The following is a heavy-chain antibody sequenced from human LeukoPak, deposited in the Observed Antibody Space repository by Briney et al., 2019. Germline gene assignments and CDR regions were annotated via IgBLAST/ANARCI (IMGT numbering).Heavy chain of an antibody. Sequence: ASVKVSCKASGYTFTSYAMHWVRQAPGQRLEWMGWINAGNGNTKYSQKFQGRVTITRDTSASTAYMELSSLRSEDTAVYYCASPGIAAAGRWVFDYWGQGTLVTVSS. J-gene: IGHJ4*02. CDR1: GYTFTSYA. D-gene: IGHD6-13*01. CDR2: INAGNGNT. V-gene: IGHV1-3*01. CDR3: ASPGIAAAGRWVFDY.